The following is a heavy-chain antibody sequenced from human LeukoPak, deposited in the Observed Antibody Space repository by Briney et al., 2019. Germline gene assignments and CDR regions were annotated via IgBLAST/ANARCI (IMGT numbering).Heavy chain of an antibody. J-gene: IGHJ4*02. CDR2: ISGSGGNT. CDR3: AKDGTWCSSTSCYAGD. CDR1: GFTFSSYA. Sequence: GGSLRLSCAASGFTFSSYAMSWVRQAPGKGLEWVSNISGSGGNTYYADSVKGRFTISRDNSKNTLYLQMNSLRAEDTAVFYCAKDGTWCSSTSCYAGDWAQGTLVAVSS. V-gene: IGHV3-23*01. D-gene: IGHD2-2*01.